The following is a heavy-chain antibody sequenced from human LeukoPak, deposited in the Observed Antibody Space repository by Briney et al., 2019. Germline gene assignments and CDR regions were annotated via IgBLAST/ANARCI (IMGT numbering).Heavy chain of an antibody. D-gene: IGHD1-7*01. CDR1: GGSISSYY. V-gene: IGHV4-59*01. CDR3: ARDNWNYGSSMDV. Sequence: ETLSLTCTVSGGSISSYYWSWIRQPPGKGLEWIGYIYYSGSTNYNPSLKSRVTISVDTSKNQFSLKLSSVTAADTAVYYCARDNWNYGSSMDVWGQGTTVTVSS. CDR2: IYYSGST. J-gene: IGHJ6*02.